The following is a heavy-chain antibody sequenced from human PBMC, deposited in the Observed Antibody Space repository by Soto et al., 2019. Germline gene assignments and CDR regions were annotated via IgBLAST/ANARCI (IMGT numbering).Heavy chain of an antibody. Sequence: EVQLVESGGGLVKPGGSLRLSCAASGFTFSSYSMNWVRQAPGKRLEWVSSISSSSSYIYYADSVKGRFTISRDNAKNSLYLQMNSLRAEDTAVYYCAREVSKYSGYDFDYWGQGTLVTVSS. D-gene: IGHD5-12*01. CDR3: AREVSKYSGYDFDY. V-gene: IGHV3-21*01. J-gene: IGHJ4*02. CDR2: ISSSSSYI. CDR1: GFTFSSYS.